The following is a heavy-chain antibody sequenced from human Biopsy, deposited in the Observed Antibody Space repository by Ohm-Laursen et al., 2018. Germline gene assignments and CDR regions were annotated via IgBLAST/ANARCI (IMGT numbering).Heavy chain of an antibody. CDR3: VLASFDY. CDR1: AYSFGDHR. J-gene: IGHJ4*02. CDR2: IDPKRGGT. V-gene: IGHV1-2*02. Sequence: SVKASCKASAYSFGDHRIHWVRQAPGQGLEWMGWIDPKRGGTNSTQKFQGRVTMTWDTSTTTVYMELSSLRSEDTAVYYCVLASFDYWGQGTLVTVPS.